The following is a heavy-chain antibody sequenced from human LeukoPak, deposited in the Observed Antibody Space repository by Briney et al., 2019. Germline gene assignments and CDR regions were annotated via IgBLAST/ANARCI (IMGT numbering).Heavy chain of an antibody. CDR2: IYHSGST. D-gene: IGHD3-10*01. J-gene: IGHJ6*04. CDR3: AREATYGSGVYYYYYGMDV. V-gene: IGHV4-38-2*02. CDR1: GYSISSGYY. Sequence: SETLSLTCAVSGYSISSGYYWGWIRQPPGKGLEWIGSIYHSGSTYYNPSLKSRVTISVDTSKNQFSLKLSSVTAADTAVYYCAREATYGSGVYYYYYGMDVWGKGTTVTVSS.